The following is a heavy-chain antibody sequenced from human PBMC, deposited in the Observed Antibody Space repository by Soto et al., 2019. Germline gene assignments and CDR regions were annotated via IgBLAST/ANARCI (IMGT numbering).Heavy chain of an antibody. CDR3: ARGMRYYDFWSGYSLYYYYYMDV. CDR1: GGSISSSSYY. Sequence: PSETLSLTCTVSGGSISSSSYYWGWIRQPPGKGLEWIGSIYYSGSTYYNPSLKSRVTISVDTSKNQFSLKLSSVTAADTAVYYCARGMRYYDFWSGYSLYYYYYMDVWGKGTTVTVSS. V-gene: IGHV4-39*01. D-gene: IGHD3-3*01. CDR2: IYYSGST. J-gene: IGHJ6*03.